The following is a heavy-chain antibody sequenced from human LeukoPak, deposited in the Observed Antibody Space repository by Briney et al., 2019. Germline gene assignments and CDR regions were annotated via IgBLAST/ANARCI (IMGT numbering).Heavy chain of an antibody. V-gene: IGHV3-30-3*01. CDR3: ARGPIVIGNYYYGMDV. Sequence: GGSLRLSCAASGFTFSSYAMHWVRQAPGKGLEWVAVISYDGSNKYYADSVKGRFTISRDNSKNTLYLQMNSLRAEDTAVYYCARGPIVIGNYYYGMDVWGQGTTVTVSS. CDR1: GFTFSSYA. J-gene: IGHJ6*02. CDR2: ISYDGSNK. D-gene: IGHD1-26*01.